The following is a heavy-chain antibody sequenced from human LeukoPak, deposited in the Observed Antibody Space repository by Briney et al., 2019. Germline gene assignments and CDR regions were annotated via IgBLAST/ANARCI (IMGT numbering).Heavy chain of an antibody. J-gene: IGHJ4*02. Sequence: PSETLSLTCTVSGGSISSYYWSWIRQPPGKGLEWIGYIYYSGSTNYNPSLKSRVTISVDTSKNQFSLKLSSVTAADTAVYYCAREIPYLYYFDCWGQGTLVTVSS. CDR1: GGSISSYY. CDR2: IYYSGST. CDR3: AREIPYLYYFDC. V-gene: IGHV4-59*01.